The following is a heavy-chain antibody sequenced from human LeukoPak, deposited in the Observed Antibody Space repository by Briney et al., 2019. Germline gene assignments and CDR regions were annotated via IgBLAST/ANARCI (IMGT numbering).Heavy chain of an antibody. D-gene: IGHD6-19*01. V-gene: IGHV3-30*18. CDR1: GFTFSSYG. J-gene: IGHJ4*02. CDR3: AKDKQWLILDY. Sequence: GGSLRLSCAASGFTFSSYGMHWVRQAPGKGLEWVAVISYVGSNKYYADSVKGRFTISRDNSKNTLYLQMNSLRAEDTAVYYCAKDKQWLILDYWGQGTLVTVSS. CDR2: ISYVGSNK.